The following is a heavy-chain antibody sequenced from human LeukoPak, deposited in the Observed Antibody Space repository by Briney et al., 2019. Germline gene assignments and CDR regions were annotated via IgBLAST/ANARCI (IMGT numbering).Heavy chain of an antibody. J-gene: IGHJ4*02. V-gene: IGHV1-58*01. CDR3: AAAPVVTASGYLDY. CDR1: GFTFTSSA. Sequence: SVKVSCKASGFTFTSSAVQWVRQARGQRLEWIGWIVVGSGNTNYAQKFQERVTITRDMSTSTAYMELSSLRSEDTAVYYCAAAPVVTASGYLDYWGQGTLVTVSS. D-gene: IGHD2-21*02. CDR2: IVVGSGNT.